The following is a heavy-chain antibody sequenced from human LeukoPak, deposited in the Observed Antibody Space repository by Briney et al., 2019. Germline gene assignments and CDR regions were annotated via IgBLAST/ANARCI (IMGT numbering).Heavy chain of an antibody. D-gene: IGHD3-16*01. Sequence: GGSLRLSCAASGFTFSSYGMHWVRQAPGKGLEWVAFIRYDGSNKYYADSVKGRFTISRDNSKNTLYLQMNSLRAEDTAVYYCAKDVVCDYVWGSYSFDYWGQGTLVTVSS. J-gene: IGHJ4*02. CDR2: IRYDGSNK. V-gene: IGHV3-30*02. CDR3: AKDVVCDYVWGSYSFDY. CDR1: GFTFSSYG.